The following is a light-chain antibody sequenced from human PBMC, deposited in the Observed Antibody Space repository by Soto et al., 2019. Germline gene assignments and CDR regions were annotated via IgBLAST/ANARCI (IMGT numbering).Light chain of an antibody. V-gene: IGKV3-15*01. CDR2: GAS. CDR3: QHYNGWPRT. J-gene: IGKJ1*01. Sequence: EIVMTQSPATLSVSRGERATLSCRASQSVSSNLAWYQQKPGQAPRLLIYGASTRATGIPARFSGSGSGTEFTLTISSLQSEDFAVYYCQHYNGWPRTFGQGTKV. CDR1: QSVSSN.